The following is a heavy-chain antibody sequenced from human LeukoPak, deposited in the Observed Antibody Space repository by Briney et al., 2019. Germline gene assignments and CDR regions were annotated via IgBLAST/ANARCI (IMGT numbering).Heavy chain of an antibody. CDR2: IRSKTYGGTT. CDR3: SRDCDSANHIDAFGI. D-gene: IGHD2-21*01. V-gene: IGHV3-49*04. CDR1: GFSFGDYC. J-gene: IGHJ3*02. Sequence: GGSLRLSCTASGFSFGDYCLSWVRQAPGRGLEWVGFIRSKTYGGTTQYAASVQGRFIISRDDSKSIAYLQMDSLKTEDTAVYFCSRDCDSANHIDAFGIWGQGTLVTVSP.